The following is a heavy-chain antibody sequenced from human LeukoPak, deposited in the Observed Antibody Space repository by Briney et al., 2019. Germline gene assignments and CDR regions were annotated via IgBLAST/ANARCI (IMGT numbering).Heavy chain of an antibody. Sequence: EASVKVSCKASGYTFTNYGINWVRQAPGQGLEWMGWISTYSGNANYAQKFQGRVSMTTDSSTSTAYMELRSLRSDDTAVYYCAKGSGSYYKAFDSWGQGALVTVSS. CDR3: AKGSGSYYKAFDS. D-gene: IGHD3-10*01. V-gene: IGHV1-18*01. J-gene: IGHJ4*02. CDR2: ISTYSGNA. CDR1: GYTFTNYG.